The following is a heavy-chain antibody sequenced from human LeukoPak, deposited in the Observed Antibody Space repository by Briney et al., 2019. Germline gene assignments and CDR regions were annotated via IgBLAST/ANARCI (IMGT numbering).Heavy chain of an antibody. CDR2: ISYDGSNK. CDR1: GFTFSSYA. V-gene: IGHV3-30-3*01. D-gene: IGHD3-22*01. CDR3: AREGVPWGYYYDSSGYYY. Sequence: PGGSLRLSCAASGFTFSSYAMHWVRQAPGKGLEWVAVISYDGSNKYYADSVKGRFTISRDNSKNTLYLQMNSLRAEATAVYYCAREGVPWGYYYDSSGYYYWGQGTLVTVSS. J-gene: IGHJ4*02.